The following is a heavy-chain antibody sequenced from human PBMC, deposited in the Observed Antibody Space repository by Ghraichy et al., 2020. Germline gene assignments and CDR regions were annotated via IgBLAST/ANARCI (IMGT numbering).Heavy chain of an antibody. Sequence: ASVKVSCKTSGYTFTGYYIHWVRQAPGQGLEWMGWINPNSGGTNYAQNFQGRVTMTRDTSINTAYMELSRLRSDDTAVYYCVRALGYSGYDLDPWGQGTLVTVSS. CDR2: INPNSGGT. D-gene: IGHD5-12*01. CDR3: VRALGYSGYDLDP. J-gene: IGHJ5*02. V-gene: IGHV1-2*02. CDR1: GYTFTGYY.